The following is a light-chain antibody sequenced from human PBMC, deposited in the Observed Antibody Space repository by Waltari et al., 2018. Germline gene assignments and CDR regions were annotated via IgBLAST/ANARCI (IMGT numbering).Light chain of an antibody. CDR1: QSVLYTSNNKNY. Sequence: DIVMTQSPASLAVSLGERATINCKSSQSVLYTSNNKNYLAWYQQKPGQPPKLLIYRASSRESGVPARFSGSGSGTDFTLTISSLQAEDVAVYYCQQYYSIPWTFGQGTKVEIK. CDR2: RAS. CDR3: QQYYSIPWT. J-gene: IGKJ1*01. V-gene: IGKV4-1*01.